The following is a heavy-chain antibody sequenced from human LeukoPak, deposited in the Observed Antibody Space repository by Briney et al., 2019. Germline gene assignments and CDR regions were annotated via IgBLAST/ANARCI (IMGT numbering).Heavy chain of an antibody. V-gene: IGHV4-59*12. D-gene: IGHD4-17*01. CDR2: IYNSGNS. CDR1: GGSICSYY. CDR3: ASVNDYGDPLPRYMDV. Sequence: SETLSLTCTVSGGSICSYYWSWIRQPPGKGLEWIGYIYNSGNSNYNPSLKSRVTISVDASKNQFSLKLSSVTAADTAVYYCASVNDYGDPLPRYMDVWGKGTAVTVSS. J-gene: IGHJ6*03.